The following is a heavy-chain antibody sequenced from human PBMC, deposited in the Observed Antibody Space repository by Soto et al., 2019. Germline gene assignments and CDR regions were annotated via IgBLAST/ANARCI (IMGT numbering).Heavy chain of an antibody. CDR2: IYHSGSS. CDR3: ARGGDYRFDC. Sequence: QVQLQESGPGLVKPSGTLSLTCAVSGDSISSSYWWSWVRQPPGKGLEWIGEIYHSGSSNYNPSLKSRVTISVDKSQNQFPLKLSSVTAADTAVYYCARGGDYRFDCWGQGTLVTVSS. CDR1: GDSISSSYW. V-gene: IGHV4-4*02. D-gene: IGHD4-17*01. J-gene: IGHJ5*01.